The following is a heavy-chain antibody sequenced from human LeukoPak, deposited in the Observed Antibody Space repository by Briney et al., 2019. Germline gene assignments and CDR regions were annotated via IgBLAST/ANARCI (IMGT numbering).Heavy chain of an antibody. D-gene: IGHD1-1*01. Sequence: SLRLSCAASGFTFDDYAMHWVRQAPGKGLEWVSGISWNSGSIGYADSVKGRFTISRDNAKNSLYLQMNSLRAEDTALYYCAKERNWNGEETGFDYWGQGTLVTVSS. CDR2: ISWNSGSI. V-gene: IGHV3-9*01. J-gene: IGHJ4*02. CDR1: GFTFDDYA. CDR3: AKERNWNGEETGFDY.